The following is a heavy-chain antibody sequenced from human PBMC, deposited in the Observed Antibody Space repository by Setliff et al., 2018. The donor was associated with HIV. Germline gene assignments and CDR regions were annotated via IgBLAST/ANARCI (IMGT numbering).Heavy chain of an antibody. V-gene: IGHV1-18*01. CDR2: ISAHNGNT. J-gene: IGHJ4*02. CDR3: ARGTFYGSGSYLIGY. D-gene: IGHD3-10*01. Sequence: GASVKVSCKASGYTFTSYGISWVRQAPGQGLEWMGWISAHNGNTNYAQKLQGRVTLTADESTSIAYMGLNSLRSEDTAVYYCARGTFYGSGSYLIGYWGQGTLVTVSS. CDR1: GYTFTSYG.